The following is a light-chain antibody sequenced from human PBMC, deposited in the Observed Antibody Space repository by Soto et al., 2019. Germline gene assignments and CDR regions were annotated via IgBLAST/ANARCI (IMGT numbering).Light chain of an antibody. Sequence: QSVLTQPPSVSAAPGQKVTISCSGSSSNIGGNSVSWYQQLPGTAPKLLIYDDNKRPSGIPDRFSGSKSGTSATLGITGFQTGDEADYYCRSWDSSLSAYVFGTRTKVTVL. CDR3: RSWDSSLSAYV. J-gene: IGLJ1*01. V-gene: IGLV1-51*01. CDR2: DDN. CDR1: SSNIGGNS.